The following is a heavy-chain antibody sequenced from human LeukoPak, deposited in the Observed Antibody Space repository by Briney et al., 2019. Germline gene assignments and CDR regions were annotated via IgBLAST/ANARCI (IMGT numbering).Heavy chain of an antibody. CDR2: ISSSGSTI. J-gene: IGHJ4*02. CDR3: ARAREAHNYGDDGKDY. D-gene: IGHD4-17*01. CDR1: GFTFSDYY. V-gene: IGHV3-11*01. Sequence: GGSLRLSCAASGFTFSDYYMSWIRQAPGKGLEWVSYISSSGSTIYYADSVKGRFTISRDNAKNSLYLQMNSLRAEDTAVYYCARAREAHNYGDDGKDYWGQGTLVTVSS.